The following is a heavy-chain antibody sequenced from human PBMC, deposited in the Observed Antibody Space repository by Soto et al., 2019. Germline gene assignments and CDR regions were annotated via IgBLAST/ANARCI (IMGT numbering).Heavy chain of an antibody. CDR2: IIPIFGTA. J-gene: IGHJ6*02. D-gene: IGHD4-17*01. CDR3: ARADDYGDYPGGYYYYGMDV. CDR1: GGTFSSYA. Sequence: ASVKVSCKASGGTFSSYAISWVRQAPGQGLEWMGGIIPIFGTANYAQKFQGRVTITADKSTSTAYMELSSLRSEDTAVYYCARADDYGDYPGGYYYYGMDVWGQGTTVTVSS. V-gene: IGHV1-69*06.